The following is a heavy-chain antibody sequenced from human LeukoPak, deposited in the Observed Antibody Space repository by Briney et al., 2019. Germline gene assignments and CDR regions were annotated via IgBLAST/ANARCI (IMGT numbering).Heavy chain of an antibody. CDR3: ARAGTTGCVDF. V-gene: IGHV3-7*01. CDR2: INQDGSAK. CDR1: GFTFSIYW. J-gene: IGHJ4*02. D-gene: IGHD4-17*01. Sequence: GESLRLSCAVSGFTFSIYWMSWVRQAPGQGLEWVANINQDGSAKYYVDSVKGRFTISRDNAKNSLFLQMNSLRAEDTAVYYCARAGTTGCVDFWGQGTLVTVSS.